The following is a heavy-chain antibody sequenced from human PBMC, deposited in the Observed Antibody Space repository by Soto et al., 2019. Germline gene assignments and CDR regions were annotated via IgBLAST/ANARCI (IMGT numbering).Heavy chain of an antibody. J-gene: IGHJ4*02. D-gene: IGHD5-12*01. CDR3: TRGIYSAFEKSPLFFDY. CDR2: IRSKAYYGTT. V-gene: IGHV3-49*03. Sequence: GGSLRLSCTASGFTFGAYAMSWFRQAPGKGLEWVGFIRSKAYYGTTEYAASVKDRFTISRDDSKTIAYLQRSSLKTEDTAFYFCTRGIYSAFEKSPLFFDYWGPGTLVTVSS. CDR1: GFTFGAYA.